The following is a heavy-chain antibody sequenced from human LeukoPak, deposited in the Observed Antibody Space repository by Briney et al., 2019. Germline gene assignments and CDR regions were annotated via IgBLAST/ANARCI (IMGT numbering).Heavy chain of an antibody. CDR1: GFTFGDHA. D-gene: IGHD3-10*01. CDR3: ARVHSGNDFDY. CDR2: ITSKAYGVTT. J-gene: IGHJ4*02. Sequence: GSLRLSCTASGFTFGDHAMTWVRQAPGKGLEWVGFITSKAYGVTTEYGVSVKGRVIISRDDSKSIAYLHLNSLRTEDTAVYYCARVHSGNDFDYWGQGTLVTVSS. V-gene: IGHV3-49*04.